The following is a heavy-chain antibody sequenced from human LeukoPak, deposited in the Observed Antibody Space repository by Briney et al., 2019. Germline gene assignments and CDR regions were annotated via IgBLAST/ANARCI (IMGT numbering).Heavy chain of an antibody. CDR1: GFTFSSYW. D-gene: IGHD6-19*01. CDR2: INSDGSST. J-gene: IGHJ4*02. V-gene: IGHV3-74*01. CDR3: ARAYSSGWYGLTGY. Sequence: GGSLRLSCAASGFTFSSYWMHWVRQAPGKGLVWVSRINSDGSSTSYADSVKGRFTISRDNAKKTLYLQMNSLRAEDTAVYYCARAYSSGWYGLTGYWGQGTLVTVSS.